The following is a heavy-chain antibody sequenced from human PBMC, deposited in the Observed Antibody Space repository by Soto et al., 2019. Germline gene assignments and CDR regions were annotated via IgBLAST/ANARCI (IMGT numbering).Heavy chain of an antibody. D-gene: IGHD3-22*01. J-gene: IGHJ4*02. CDR2: INPSGGST. V-gene: IGHV1-46*01. Sequence: ASVKVSCKASGYTLTSYYMHWVRPAPGQGLEWMGTINPSGGSTSYAQKFQGRVTMTRDTSKSTVYMELSSLRSEDTAVYYCARGGYYYDSSGYYSGYWGQGTLVTVSS. CDR3: ARGGYYYDSSGYYSGY. CDR1: GYTLTSYY.